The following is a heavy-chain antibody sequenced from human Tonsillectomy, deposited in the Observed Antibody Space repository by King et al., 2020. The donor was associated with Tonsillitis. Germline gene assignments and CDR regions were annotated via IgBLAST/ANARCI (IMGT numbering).Heavy chain of an antibody. V-gene: IGHV1-24*01. CDR3: ATTPTLDLLDYGGNIPSFDY. Sequence: VQLVQSGAEVKKPGASVKVSCKVSGYTLTELSMHWVRQAPGKGLEWMGGFDPEDGETIYAQKFQGRVTMTEDTSTDTAYMELSSLRSEDTAVYYCATTPTLDLLDYGGNIPSFDYWGQGTLVTVSS. J-gene: IGHJ4*02. D-gene: IGHD4-23*01. CDR2: FDPEDGET. CDR1: GYTLTELS.